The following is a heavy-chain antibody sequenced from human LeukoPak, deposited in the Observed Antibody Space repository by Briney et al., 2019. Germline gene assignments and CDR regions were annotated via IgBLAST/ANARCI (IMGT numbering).Heavy chain of an antibody. Sequence: GASVNVSCKASGYIFTRYYLHWVRQALGQGLEWTGRINPNTGYTDYSYNFQGRVALTRDTSINTAYMEVTRLTSDDAAVYFCAVSRDYGDYYFDSWGLGTLVTVSS. CDR1: GYIFTRYY. CDR2: INPNTGYT. CDR3: AVSRDYGDYYFDS. D-gene: IGHD4-17*01. V-gene: IGHV1-2*06. J-gene: IGHJ4*02.